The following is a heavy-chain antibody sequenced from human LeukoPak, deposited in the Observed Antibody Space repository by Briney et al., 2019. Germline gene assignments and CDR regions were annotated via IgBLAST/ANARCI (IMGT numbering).Heavy chain of an antibody. CDR1: GFTFSSYA. CDR3: AKGHGDSSGYYYFDS. D-gene: IGHD3-22*01. V-gene: IGHV3-23*01. J-gene: IGHJ4*02. Sequence: GGSLRLSCAASGFTFSSYAMSWVRQAPGKGLEWVSGISTGGNTYYADSVKGRFTIFRDNSKNMLYLQMNSLRVEDTAIYYCAKGHGDSSGYYYFDSWGQGTLVTVSS. CDR2: ISTGGNT.